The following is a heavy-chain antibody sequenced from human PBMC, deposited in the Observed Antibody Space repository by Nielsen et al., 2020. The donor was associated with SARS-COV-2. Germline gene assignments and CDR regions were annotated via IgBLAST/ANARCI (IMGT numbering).Heavy chain of an antibody. J-gene: IGHJ1*01. Sequence: SETLSLTCSISGGSMNFFYWSWIRQPPGKGLEWIAYIYYSGSINYNPSLKSRATISIDTSKRQFSLKLTSVTAADTAVYYCARGYSSSWYGERFFQHWGQGTLVTVSS. CDR3: ARGYSSSWYGERFFQH. D-gene: IGHD6-13*01. CDR1: GGSMNFFY. V-gene: IGHV4-59*01. CDR2: IYYSGSI.